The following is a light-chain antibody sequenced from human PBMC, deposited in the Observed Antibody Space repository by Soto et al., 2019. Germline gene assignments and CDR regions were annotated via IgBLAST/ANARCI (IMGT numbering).Light chain of an antibody. J-gene: IGLJ1*01. CDR3: ASWDDSLTGLYV. CDR1: SSNIGSGT. Sequence: QSVLTQPPSVSGTPGQRVTISCSGVSSNIGSGTVNWYQQLPGTAPKLLIYNNNQRPSGFPDRFSGSKSGTSGSLAISGIQSEDEADYYCASWDDSLTGLYVFGTGTKVTVL. CDR2: NNN. V-gene: IGLV1-44*01.